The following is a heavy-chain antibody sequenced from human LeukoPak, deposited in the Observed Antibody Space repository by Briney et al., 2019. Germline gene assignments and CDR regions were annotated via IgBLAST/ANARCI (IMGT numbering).Heavy chain of an antibody. V-gene: IGHV1-69*06. CDR3: ARTNLYGYSYGFSNYYMDV. CDR2: IIPIFGTA. J-gene: IGHJ6*03. Sequence: GASVKVSCKASGGTFSSYAISWVRQAPGQGLEWMGGIIPIFGTANYAQKFQGRVTITADKSTSTAYMELSSLRSEDTAVYYCARTNLYGYSYGFSNYYMDVWGKGTTVTVSS. CDR1: GGTFSSYA. D-gene: IGHD5-18*01.